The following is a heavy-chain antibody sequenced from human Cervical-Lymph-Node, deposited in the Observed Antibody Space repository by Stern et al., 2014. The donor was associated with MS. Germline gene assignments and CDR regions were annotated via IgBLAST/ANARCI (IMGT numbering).Heavy chain of an antibody. CDR1: GGTFSSYA. J-gene: IGHJ6*02. V-gene: IGHV1-69*01. D-gene: IGHD1-26*01. CDR2: IIPIFGTA. Sequence: QMQLVQSGAEVKKPGSSVKVSCKASGGTFSSYAISWVRQAPGQGLEWMGGIIPIFGTANYAQKFQGRVTITADESTSTAYMELSSLRSEDTAVYYCARAPVGASKKNYYYGMDVWGQGTTVTVSS. CDR3: ARAPVGASKKNYYYGMDV.